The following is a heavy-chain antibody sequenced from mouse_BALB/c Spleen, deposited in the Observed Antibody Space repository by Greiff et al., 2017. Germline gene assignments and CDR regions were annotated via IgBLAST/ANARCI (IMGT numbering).Heavy chain of an antibody. CDR3: AREGSRGDYAMDY. Sequence: VQLQQSGPELVKPGASVKMSCKASGYTFTSYVMHWVKQKPGQGLEWIGYINPYNDGTKYNEKFKGKATLTSDKSSSTAYMQLSSLASEDSAVYYCAREGSRGDYAMDYWGQGTSVTVSS. J-gene: IGHJ4*01. V-gene: IGHV1-14*01. CDR2: INPYNDGT. D-gene: IGHD1-1*01. CDR1: GYTFTSYV.